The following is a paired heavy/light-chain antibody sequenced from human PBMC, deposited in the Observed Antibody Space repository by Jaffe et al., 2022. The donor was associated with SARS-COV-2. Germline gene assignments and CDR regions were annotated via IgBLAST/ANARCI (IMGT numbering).Heavy chain of an antibody. CDR2: IKSNAGGGTT. CDR3: AADLPGSSDSRGIDQ. CDR1: GFTVNKAW. V-gene: IGHV3-15*01. J-gene: IGHJ4*02. Sequence: EVQLVESGGGLVKPGGSLRLSCAASGFTVNKAWMSWVRQAPGKGLEWVGRIKSNAGGGTTDYAAAVKGRFTISRDDSKNTLYLQMNSLKTEDTAVYYCAADLPGSSDSRGIDQWGQGTLVTVSS. D-gene: IGHD2-21*02.
Light chain of an antibody. CDR1: QSLLHSTGYNY. Sequence: DIVMTQSPLSLPVTPGEPASISCRSSQSLLHSTGYNYFDWYLQKPGQSPQLLIYLGSNRASGVPDRFSGSVSGTDFTLKISRVEAEDVGVYYCMQALQTPITFGQGTRLEIK. CDR3: MQALQTPIT. V-gene: IGKV2-28*01. J-gene: IGKJ5*01. CDR2: LGS.